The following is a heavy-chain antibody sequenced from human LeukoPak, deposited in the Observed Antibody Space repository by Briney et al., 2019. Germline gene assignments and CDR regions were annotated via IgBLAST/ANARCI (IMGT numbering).Heavy chain of an antibody. CDR3: ARAPSEIGGYYPEYFRH. Sequence: GGSLRLSCAASGFTFSSYWMHWVRQAPGKGLVWVSRIKSDGSTNYADPVKGRFTISRDNAKNTVSLQMNSLRAEDTGVYYCARAPSEIGGYYPEYFRHWGQGTLVTVSS. D-gene: IGHD3-22*01. J-gene: IGHJ1*01. CDR2: IKSDGST. CDR1: GFTFSSYW. V-gene: IGHV3-74*01.